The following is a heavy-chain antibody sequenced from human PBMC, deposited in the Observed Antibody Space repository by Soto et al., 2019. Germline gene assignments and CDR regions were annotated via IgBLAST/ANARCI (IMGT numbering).Heavy chain of an antibody. Sequence: SETLSLTCTVSGGSISSSSYYWGWIRQPPGKGLEWIGSIYYSGSTYYNPSLKSRVTISVDTSKNQFSLKLSSVTAADTAVYYCARGGAKQQLVGWFDPWGQGTLVTVSS. J-gene: IGHJ5*02. V-gene: IGHV4-39*01. CDR2: IYYSGST. CDR1: GGSISSSSYY. CDR3: ARGGAKQQLVGWFDP. D-gene: IGHD6-13*01.